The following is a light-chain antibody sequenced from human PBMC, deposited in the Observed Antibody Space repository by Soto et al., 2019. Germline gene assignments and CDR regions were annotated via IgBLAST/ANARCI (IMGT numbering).Light chain of an antibody. CDR1: NIGAKG. CDR2: DDR. CDR3: QVWHSTSVRV. V-gene: IGLV3-21*02. J-gene: IGLJ2*01. Sequence: SYELTQPPSVSVAPGQTASITCGGNNIGAKGVHWYQQKNPGQAPVLVVFDDRARPSAIPERFSGSNSGNTATPTISRVEAGDEADYYCQVWHSTSVRVFGGGTQLTVL.